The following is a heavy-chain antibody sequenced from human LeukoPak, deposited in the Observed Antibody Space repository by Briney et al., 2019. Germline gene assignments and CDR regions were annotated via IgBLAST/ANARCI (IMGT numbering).Heavy chain of an antibody. CDR1: GGSISSYY. CDR2: MYTSGTT. D-gene: IGHD3-22*01. J-gene: IGHJ6*02. V-gene: IGHV4-4*07. Sequence: PSETLSLTCTVSGGSISSYYLSWIRQPAGEGLEWIGRMYTSGTTNYNPSLRSRVTMSIDTSKNQFSLRLSSVTAADTALYYCAGENYYDSSGYSEGLNVWGQGTTVIVSS. CDR3: AGENYYDSSGYSEGLNV.